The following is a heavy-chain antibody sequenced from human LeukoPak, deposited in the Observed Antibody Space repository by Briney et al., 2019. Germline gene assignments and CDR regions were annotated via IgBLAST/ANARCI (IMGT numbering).Heavy chain of an antibody. D-gene: IGHD3-9*01. Sequence: GGSLRLSCAASGFTFSSYWMSWVRQAPGKGLEWVANIKQDGSEKHYVDSVKGRFTISRDNAKNSLYLQMNSLRAEDMAVYYCARGVLLRYFDWPELYFDYWGQGTLVTVSS. CDR2: IKQDGSEK. CDR3: ARGVLLRYFDWPELYFDY. J-gene: IGHJ4*02. CDR1: GFTFSSYW. V-gene: IGHV3-7*01.